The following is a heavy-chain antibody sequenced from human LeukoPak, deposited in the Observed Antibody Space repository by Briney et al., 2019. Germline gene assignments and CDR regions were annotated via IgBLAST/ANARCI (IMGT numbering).Heavy chain of an antibody. D-gene: IGHD3-3*01. Sequence: PSETLSLTCAVYGGSFSGYYWSWIRQPPGKGLEWIGEINHSGSTNYNPSLKSRVTISVDTSKSQFSLKLSSVTAADTAVYYCARACNYDFWSGYYTLDTSYYYYGMDVWGQGTTVTVSS. CDR2: INHSGST. CDR1: GGSFSGYY. CDR3: ARACNYDFWSGYYTLDTSYYYYGMDV. J-gene: IGHJ6*02. V-gene: IGHV4-34*01.